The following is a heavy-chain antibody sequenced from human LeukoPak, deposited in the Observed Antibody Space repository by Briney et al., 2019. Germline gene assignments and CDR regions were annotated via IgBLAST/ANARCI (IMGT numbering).Heavy chain of an antibody. Sequence: SETLSLTCTVSGGSISSYYWSWIRQPLGKGLEWIGYIYYSGSTNYNPSLKSRVTISVDTSKNQFSLKLSSVTAADTAVYYCARYLDYGDLYYFDYWGQGTLVTVSS. D-gene: IGHD4-17*01. CDR3: ARYLDYGDLYYFDY. CDR2: IYYSGST. V-gene: IGHV4-59*01. CDR1: GGSISSYY. J-gene: IGHJ4*02.